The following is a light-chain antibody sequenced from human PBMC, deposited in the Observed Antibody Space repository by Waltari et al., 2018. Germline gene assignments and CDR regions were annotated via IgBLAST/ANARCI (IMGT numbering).Light chain of an antibody. Sequence: LVSWYQQFPGKAPKLTLYEVNKRPSGISNRFSGSKFGNTASLTISGLQAEAEGDYYCCSYTRGSVICGGGTKLTVL. CDR3: CSYTRGSVI. CDR1: L. CDR2: EVN. V-gene: IGLV2-23*02. J-gene: IGLJ2*01.